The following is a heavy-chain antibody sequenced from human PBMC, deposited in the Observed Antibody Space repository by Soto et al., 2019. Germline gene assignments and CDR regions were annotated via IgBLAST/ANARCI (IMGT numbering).Heavy chain of an antibody. CDR1: GFTFSSYG. CDR2: ISYDGSNK. Sequence: GGSLRLSCAASGFTFSSYGMHWVRQAPGKGLEWVAVISYDGSNKYYADSVKGRFTISRDNSKNTLYLQMNSLRAEDTAVYYCAKDINRDYYYYGMDVWGQGTTVTVSS. V-gene: IGHV3-30*18. J-gene: IGHJ6*02. D-gene: IGHD2-21*01. CDR3: AKDINRDYYYYGMDV.